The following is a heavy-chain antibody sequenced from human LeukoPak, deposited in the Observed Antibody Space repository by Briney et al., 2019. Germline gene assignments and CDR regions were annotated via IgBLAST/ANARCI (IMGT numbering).Heavy chain of an antibody. J-gene: IGHJ4*02. CDR2: SKSDGSTT. D-gene: IGHD5-18*01. CDR1: GFTFSSYW. Sequence: TGGSLRLSCAASGFTFSSYWMHWVRQAPGKGLVWVSRSKSDGSTTTYADSVKGRFTISRDNAKNTLYLQMNSLRAEDTAVYYCARVVDTHFDYWGQGTLVTVSS. CDR3: ARVVDTHFDY. V-gene: IGHV3-74*01.